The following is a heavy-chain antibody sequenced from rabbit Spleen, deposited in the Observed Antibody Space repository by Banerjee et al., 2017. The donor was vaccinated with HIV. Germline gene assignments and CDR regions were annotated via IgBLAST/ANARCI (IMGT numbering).Heavy chain of an antibody. J-gene: IGHJ4*01. CDR1: GFSFSSSYY. Sequence: QEQLEESGGDLVKPEGSLTLTCTASGFSFSSSYYMCWVRQAPGKGLEWIACIYAGDGSTDYASWAKGRFTITRSTSLNTVTLQLTSLTAADTATYFCARDGANGWNFKLWGQGTLVTVS. V-gene: IGHV1S45*01. CDR3: ARDGANGWNFKL. CDR2: IYAGDGST. D-gene: IGHD6-1*01.